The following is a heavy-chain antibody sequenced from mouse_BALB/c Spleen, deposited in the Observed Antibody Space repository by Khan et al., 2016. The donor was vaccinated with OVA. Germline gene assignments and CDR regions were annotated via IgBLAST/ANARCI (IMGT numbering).Heavy chain of an antibody. CDR3: ARSSPYDMFFFDY. V-gene: IGHV1-9*01. D-gene: IGHD2-12*01. CDR1: GYTFSSYW. Sequence: VQLQQSGAELMKPGASVEISCKATGYTFSSYWIEWIKQRPGHGLEWIGEILPGSNNTNYNEKFKGKATFTADTASNTAYMQLSSLTSEDSSVYYCARSSPYDMFFFDYWGQGTSLTVSS. CDR2: ILPGSNNT. J-gene: IGHJ2*02.